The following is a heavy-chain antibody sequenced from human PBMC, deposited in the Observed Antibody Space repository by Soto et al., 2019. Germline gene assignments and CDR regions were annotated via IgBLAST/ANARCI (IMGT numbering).Heavy chain of an antibody. CDR1: GDSVSSNSAA. V-gene: IGHV6-1*01. CDR3: ARDRGYSSSWTRRNNWFDP. D-gene: IGHD6-13*01. J-gene: IGHJ5*02. Sequence: PSQTLSLTCAISGDSVSSNSAAWNWIRQSPSRGLEWLGRTYYRSKWYNDYAVSVKSRITINPDTSKNQFSLQLNSVTPEDTAVYYCARDRGYSSSWTRRNNWFDPWGQGTLVTVS. CDR2: TYYRSKWYN.